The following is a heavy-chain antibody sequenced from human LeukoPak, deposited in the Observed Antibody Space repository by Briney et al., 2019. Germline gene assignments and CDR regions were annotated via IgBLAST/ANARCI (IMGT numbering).Heavy chain of an antibody. D-gene: IGHD3-16*01. CDR2: MNPNSGNT. V-gene: IGHV1-8*01. J-gene: IGHJ3*02. CDR3: ARAHYEYVWGRPEDI. Sequence: GASVKVSCKASGYTFTSYDINWVRQATGQGLEWMGWMNPNSGNTGYAQKFQGRVTMTRNTSISTAYMELSSLRSEDTAVYYCARAHYEYVWGRPEDIWGQGTMVTVSS. CDR1: GYTFTSYD.